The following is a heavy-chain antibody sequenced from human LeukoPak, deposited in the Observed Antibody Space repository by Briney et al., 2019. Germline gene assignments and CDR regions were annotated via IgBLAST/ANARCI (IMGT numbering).Heavy chain of an antibody. D-gene: IGHD3-16*01. CDR3: APGIQLWGYYFDY. J-gene: IGHJ4*02. CDR1: RFTFSTYA. CDR2: ISSGGGST. V-gene: IGHV3-64*04. Sequence: GGSLRLSCSPSRFTFSTYAMHWVRQAPGKGLEYVSAISSGGGSTYYADSVKGSFTISRDNSRNTLYLQMNSLRADDTSVYYRAPGIQLWGYYFDYWGQGTLVTVSS.